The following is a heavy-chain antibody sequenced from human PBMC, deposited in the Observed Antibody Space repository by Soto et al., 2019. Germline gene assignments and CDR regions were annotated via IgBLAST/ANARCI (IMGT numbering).Heavy chain of an antibody. Sequence: PGGSLRLSCAVSGFTFSSYYMSWVRQAPGKGLEWVANIKQDGTEKYYVDSVKGRFTISRDNSKNTLYLQMNNLKPDDTAIYYCTRGPRADSSGPGDHWGQGTPVTVSS. J-gene: IGHJ4*02. CDR1: GFTFSSYY. CDR3: TRGPRADSSGPGDH. V-gene: IGHV3-7*03. CDR2: IKQDGTEK. D-gene: IGHD3-10*01.